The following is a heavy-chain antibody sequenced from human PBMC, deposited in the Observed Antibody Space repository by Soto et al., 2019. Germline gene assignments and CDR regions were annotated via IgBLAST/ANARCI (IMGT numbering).Heavy chain of an antibody. J-gene: IGHJ6*03. Sequence: GGSLRLSCTASGFTLGDYSMSWFRQAPGKGLEWVGFIRSKAYGGTTEYAASVKGRFTISRDDSKSIAYLQMNSLKTEDTAVYYCTRDATYGSGSYNYYYYYMDVWGKGTTVTVSS. CDR1: GFTLGDYS. CDR2: IRSKAYGGTT. D-gene: IGHD3-10*01. V-gene: IGHV3-49*03. CDR3: TRDATYGSGSYNYYYYYMDV.